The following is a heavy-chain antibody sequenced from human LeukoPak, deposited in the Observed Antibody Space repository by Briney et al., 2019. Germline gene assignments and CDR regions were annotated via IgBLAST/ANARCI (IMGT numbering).Heavy chain of an antibody. CDR1: EFTFSSYE. CDR2: ISSSSSYI. J-gene: IGHJ4*02. D-gene: IGHD2-2*01. Sequence: PGGSLRLSCAASEFTFSSYEMNWVRQAPGKGLEWVSSISSSSSYIYYADSVKGRFTISRDNAKNSLYLQMNSLRAEDTAVYYCARDPIVVVPTAMPEVDYWGQGTLVTVSS. CDR3: ARDPIVVVPTAMPEVDY. V-gene: IGHV3-21*01.